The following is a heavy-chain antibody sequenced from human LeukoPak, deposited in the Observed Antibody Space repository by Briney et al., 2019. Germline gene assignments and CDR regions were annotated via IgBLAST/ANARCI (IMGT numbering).Heavy chain of an antibody. CDR2: INNSGST. V-gene: IGHV4-34*01. CDR1: GASFSDSY. D-gene: IGHD3-16*01. J-gene: IGHJ4*02. CDR3: ARGRYGPRLGN. Sequence: PSETLSLTCAVYGASFSDSYWSWIRQSPEKGLEWIGEINNSGSTSYNPSLNSRVIMSVDRSKNQFSLRLTSVTAADTAVYYWARGRYGPRLGNWGQGTLVTVSS.